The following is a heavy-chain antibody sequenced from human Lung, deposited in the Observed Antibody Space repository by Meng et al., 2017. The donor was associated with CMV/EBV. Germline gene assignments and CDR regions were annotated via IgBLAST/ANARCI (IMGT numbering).Heavy chain of an antibody. J-gene: IGHJ6*02. D-gene: IGHD3-3*01. CDR1: GFTFSSYE. V-gene: IGHV3-48*03. CDR3: ARDRRETYYYDFWSGYYPYYYYYGMDV. Sequence: GESLKISCAASGFTFSSYEMNWVRQAPGKGLEWVSYISSSGSTIYYADSVKGRFTISRDNAKNSLYLQMNSLRAEDTAVYYCARDRRETYYYDFWSGYYPYYYYYGMDVWXQETXVTVSS. CDR2: ISSSGSTI.